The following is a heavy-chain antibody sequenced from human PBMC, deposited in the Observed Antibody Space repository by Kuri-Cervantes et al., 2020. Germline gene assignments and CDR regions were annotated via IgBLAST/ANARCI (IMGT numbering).Heavy chain of an antibody. CDR3: ATGLRYNYYDSSVSQGFDF. V-gene: IGHV1-24*01. J-gene: IGHJ4*02. CDR2: FDPEKGET. CDR1: GGTFSSYA. Sequence: ASVKVSCKASGGTFSSYAISWVRQAPGIGLEWMGGFDPEKGETTYAQKFQGRVTMTEDTSTDTAFMELRSLRSEDTAVYYCATGLRYNYYDSSVSQGFDFWGQGTLVTVSS. D-gene: IGHD3-22*01.